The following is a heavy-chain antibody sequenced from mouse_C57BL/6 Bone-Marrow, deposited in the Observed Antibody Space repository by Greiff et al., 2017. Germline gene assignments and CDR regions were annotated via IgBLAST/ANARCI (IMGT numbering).Heavy chain of an antibody. Sequence: QVQLQQPGAELVKPGASVKLSCKASGYTFTSYWMQWVKQRPGQGLEWIGEIDPSDSYTNYNQKFKGQATLTVDTSSSTAYMQLSSLTSEDSAVYYCARGDYYGSPYAMDYWGQGTSVTVSS. CDR1: GYTFTSYW. CDR3: ARGDYYGSPYAMDY. D-gene: IGHD1-1*01. V-gene: IGHV1-50*01. J-gene: IGHJ4*01. CDR2: IDPSDSYT.